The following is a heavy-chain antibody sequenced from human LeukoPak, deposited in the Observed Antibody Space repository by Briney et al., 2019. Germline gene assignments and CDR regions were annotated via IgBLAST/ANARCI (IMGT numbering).Heavy chain of an antibody. Sequence: GGSLRLSCAASGLTVSGNYMSWVRQAPGKGLVWVSVIYTGGSTNYADSVKGRFTISRDNSKNTLYLQMNSLRAEDTAVYYCARGSLYGSGSDGGQGTLVTVSS. CDR1: GLTVSGNY. CDR3: ARGSLYGSGSD. J-gene: IGHJ4*02. V-gene: IGHV3-66*01. CDR2: IYTGGST. D-gene: IGHD3-10*01.